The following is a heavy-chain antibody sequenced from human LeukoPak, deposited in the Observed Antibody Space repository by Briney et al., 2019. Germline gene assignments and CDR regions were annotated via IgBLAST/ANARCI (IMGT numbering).Heavy chain of an antibody. J-gene: IGHJ5*02. D-gene: IGHD6-19*01. Sequence: SETLSLTCAVYGGSFSGYYWSWIRQPPGKGLEWIGYIYYSGSTNYNPSLKSRVTISVDTSKNQSSLKLSSVTAADTAVYYCARQQWLVPNWFDPWGQGTLVTVSS. CDR3: ARQQWLVPNWFDP. CDR1: GGSFSGYY. V-gene: IGHV4-59*08. CDR2: IYYSGST.